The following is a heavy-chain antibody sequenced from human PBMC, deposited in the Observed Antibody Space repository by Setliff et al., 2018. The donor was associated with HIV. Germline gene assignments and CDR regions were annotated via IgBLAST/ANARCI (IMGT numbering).Heavy chain of an antibody. Sequence: SETLSLTCTVSGYSISSGYYWGFIRQPPGKGLEWIGSIFHSGSTYYNPSLESRVTISIDTSKNQFSLNLRSVTAADTAVYYCAREVKEVTDSDAFDIWGQGTMVTVSS. CDR3: AREVKEVTDSDAFDI. CDR2: IFHSGST. D-gene: IGHD2-21*02. J-gene: IGHJ3*02. CDR1: GYSISSGYY. V-gene: IGHV4-38-2*02.